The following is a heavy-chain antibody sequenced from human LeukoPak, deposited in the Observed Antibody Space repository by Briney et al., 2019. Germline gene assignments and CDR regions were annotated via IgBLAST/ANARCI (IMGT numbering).Heavy chain of an antibody. J-gene: IGHJ4*02. CDR1: GGSFSGYY. V-gene: IGHV4-34*01. CDR2: INHSGST. CDR3: ARGPIDSSGYYYVDY. Sequence: SETLSLTCAVYGGSFSGYYWSWIRQPPGKGLEWIGEINHSGSTNYNPSLKSRVTISVDTPKNQFSLKLSSVTAADTAVYYCARGPIDSSGYYYVDYWGQGTLVTVSS. D-gene: IGHD3-22*01.